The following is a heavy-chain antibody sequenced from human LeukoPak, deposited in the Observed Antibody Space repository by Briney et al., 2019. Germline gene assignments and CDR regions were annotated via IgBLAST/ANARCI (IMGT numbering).Heavy chain of an antibody. J-gene: IGHJ4*02. Sequence: GGSLRLSCAASGFTFNFYTMNWVRQAPGKGLEWVSYIYSSGGNIYYADSVKGRFTISRDNAKNSLYLQMNSLRVEDTAVYYCAREGADGYNVGFDYWGQGTLVTVSS. D-gene: IGHD5-24*01. CDR2: IYSSGGNI. V-gene: IGHV3-48*04. CDR3: AREGADGYNVGFDY. CDR1: GFTFNFYT.